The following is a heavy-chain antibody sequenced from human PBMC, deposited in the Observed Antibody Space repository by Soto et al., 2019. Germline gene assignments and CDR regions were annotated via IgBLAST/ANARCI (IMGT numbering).Heavy chain of an antibody. Sequence: PGESLTSSCAASGFTLGCSDIHWVRQASGKGLEWVGRIRTKSNNFATSYAESVRGRFTISRDDSDNTASLQMSSLKTEDTAIYYCSRHQEGRSMVFYGMDVWGQGTTVTVSS. J-gene: IGHJ6*02. CDR3: SRHQEGRSMVFYGMDV. V-gene: IGHV3-73*01. CDR2: IRTKSNNFAT. CDR1: GFTLGCSD. D-gene: IGHD3-10*01.